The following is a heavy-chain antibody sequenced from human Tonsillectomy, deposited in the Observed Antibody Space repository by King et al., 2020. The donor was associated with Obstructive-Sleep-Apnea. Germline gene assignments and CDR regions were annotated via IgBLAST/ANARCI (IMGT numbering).Heavy chain of an antibody. CDR3: ARDKIAAAGKVGGDYFDY. Sequence: VQLVESGGGVVQPGRSLRLSCAASGFTFSSYAMHWVRQAPGKGLEWVAVISYDGSNKYYADSVKGRFTISRDNSKNTLYLQMNSLRAEDTAVYYCARDKIAAAGKVGGDYFDYWGQGTLVTVSS. CDR2: ISYDGSNK. D-gene: IGHD6-13*01. V-gene: IGHV3-30-3*01. CDR1: GFTFSSYA. J-gene: IGHJ4*02.